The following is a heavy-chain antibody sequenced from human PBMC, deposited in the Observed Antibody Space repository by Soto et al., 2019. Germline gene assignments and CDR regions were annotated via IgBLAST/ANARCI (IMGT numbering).Heavy chain of an antibody. D-gene: IGHD3-10*01. V-gene: IGHV4-59*01. Sequence: QVLLQESGPGLVKPSETLSLTCTVPADSIGDYYWSWIRQPPGKGLEWIGYVYFTGSPSYNYNPSLKRRVAISRDTAKKPFSLILGSLTAADTAIYYCATGRVYYGSEYWGQGSLVTVSS. CDR1: ADSIGDYY. J-gene: IGHJ4*02. CDR2: VYFTGSPSY. CDR3: ATGRVYYGSEY.